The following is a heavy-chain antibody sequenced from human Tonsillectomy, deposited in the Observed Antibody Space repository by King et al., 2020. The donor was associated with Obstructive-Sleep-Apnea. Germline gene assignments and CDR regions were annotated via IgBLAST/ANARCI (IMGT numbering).Heavy chain of an antibody. D-gene: IGHD4/OR15-4a*01. V-gene: IGHV3-30*18. CDR1: GFTFSSYG. J-gene: IGHJ6*02. Sequence: VQLVESGGGVVQPGRSLRLSCAASGFTFSSYGMHWVRQAPGKGLEWVAFISYDGTNEYYEDSVKGRFTISRDSSKNTLSLQMNSLRVEDTAVYFCAKDWTADYLYGMDVWGQGTTATVSS. CDR2: ISYDGTNE. CDR3: AKDWTADYLYGMDV.